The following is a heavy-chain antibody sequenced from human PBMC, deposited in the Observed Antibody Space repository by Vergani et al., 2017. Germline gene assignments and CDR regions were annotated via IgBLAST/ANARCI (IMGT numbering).Heavy chain of an antibody. CDR2: IYYSGST. J-gene: IGHJ5*02. CDR3: ASHARXCSGGSGYVRGALNWFDP. V-gene: IGHV4-39*01. Sequence: QLQLQESGPGLVKPSETLSLTCTVSGGSLSSSSYYWGWIRQPPGKGLEWIGSIYYSGSTYYNPSLKSRVTISVDTSKNQFSLKLSSVTAADTAVYYCASHARXCSGGSGYVRGALNWFDPGGQGSLVTVSS. CDR1: GGSLSSSSYY. D-gene: IGHD2-15*01.